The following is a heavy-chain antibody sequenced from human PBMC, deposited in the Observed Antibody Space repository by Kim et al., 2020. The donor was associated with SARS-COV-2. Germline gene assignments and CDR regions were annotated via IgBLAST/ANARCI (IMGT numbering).Heavy chain of an antibody. CDR1: GYSFTSYW. D-gene: IGHD6-13*01. CDR3: ARHSAAAWDYYYGMDV. J-gene: IGHJ6*02. CDR2: IDPSDSYT. V-gene: IGHV5-10-1*01. Sequence: GESLKISCKGSGYSFTSYWISWVRQMPGKGLEWMGRIDPSDSYTNYSPSFQGHVTISADKSISTAYLQWSSLKASDTAMYYCARHSAAAWDYYYGMDVWGQGSTVTVSS.